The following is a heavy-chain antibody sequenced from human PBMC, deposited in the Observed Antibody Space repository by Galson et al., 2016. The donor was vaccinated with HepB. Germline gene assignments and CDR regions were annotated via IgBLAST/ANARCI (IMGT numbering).Heavy chain of an antibody. CDR2: ISYDGSHK. CDR1: GFTFSDFG. CDR3: ATPRDSSGSYFPPRD. J-gene: IGHJ4*02. D-gene: IGHD1-26*01. Sequence: SLRLSCAASGFTFSDFGMHWVRQAPGKGLEWLAVISYDGSHKYCADSVKGRFTISRDSSKNTLFLQMNSLRAEDTAVYYCATPRDSSGSYFPPRDWGQGTLVTVTS. V-gene: IGHV3-30*03.